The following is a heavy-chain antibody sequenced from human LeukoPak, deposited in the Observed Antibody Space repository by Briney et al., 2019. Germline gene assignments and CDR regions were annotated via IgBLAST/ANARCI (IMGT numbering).Heavy chain of an antibody. CDR3: AREARRDGYNWFSE. CDR1: GFTVSSYS. Sequence: PGGSLRLSCAASGFTVSSYSMNWVRQAPGKGLEWVSSISSSSSYIYYADSVKGRFTISIDNAKNSLYLQMNSLRAEDTAVYYCAREARRDGYNWFSEWGQGTLVTVSS. CDR2: ISSSSSYI. V-gene: IGHV3-21*01. D-gene: IGHD5-24*01. J-gene: IGHJ4*02.